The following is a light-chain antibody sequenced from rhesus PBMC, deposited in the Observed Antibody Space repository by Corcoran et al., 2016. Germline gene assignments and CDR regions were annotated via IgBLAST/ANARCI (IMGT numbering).Light chain of an antibody. CDR1: QDISIY. Sequence: DIQLTQSPSSLSASVGDRVTITCRASQDISIYLAWYQQKSGKAPKLLIYDASNLQSGVPSRFSGSGSGTEFTLTISSLQPEDFATYCCLHRNNPPLSFGGGTKV. J-gene: IGKJ4*01. V-gene: IGKV1-38*01. CDR2: DAS. CDR3: LHRNNPPLS.